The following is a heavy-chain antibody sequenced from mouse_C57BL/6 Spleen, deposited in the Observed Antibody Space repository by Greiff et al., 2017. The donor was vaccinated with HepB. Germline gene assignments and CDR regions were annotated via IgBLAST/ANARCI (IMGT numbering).Heavy chain of an antibody. Sequence: EVKLVESGGGLVKPGGSLKLSCAASGFTFSDYGMHWVRQAPEKGLEWVAYISSGSSTIYYADTVKGRFTISRDNAKNTLFLQMTSLRSEDTAMYYCARPAPYYAMDYWGQGTSVTVSS. CDR1: GFTFSDYG. V-gene: IGHV5-17*01. CDR2: ISSGSSTI. CDR3: ARPAPYYAMDY. J-gene: IGHJ4*01.